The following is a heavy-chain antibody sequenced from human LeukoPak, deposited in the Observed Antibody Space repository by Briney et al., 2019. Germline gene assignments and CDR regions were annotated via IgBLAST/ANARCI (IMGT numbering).Heavy chain of an antibody. V-gene: IGHV1-3*01. J-gene: IGHJ4*02. CDR3: ARDAYSGSYRSGFDY. CDR1: GYTFTSYA. Sequence: GASVKVSCKASGYTFTSYAMHWVRQAPGQRLEWMGWIDAGNGNTKYSQKFQGRVTITRDTSASTAYMELSSLRSEDTAVYYCARDAYSGSYRSGFDYWGQGTLVTVSS. D-gene: IGHD1-26*01. CDR2: IDAGNGNT.